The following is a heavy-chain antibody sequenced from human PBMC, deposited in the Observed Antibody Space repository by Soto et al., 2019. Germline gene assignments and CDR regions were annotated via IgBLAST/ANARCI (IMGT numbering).Heavy chain of an antibody. CDR1: GGSIIDFD. V-gene: IGHV4-34*01. CDR3: ARGPFGAAAGTFDY. D-gene: IGHD6-13*01. J-gene: IGHJ4*02. CDR2: INHSGST. Sequence: SLPLRVPWAVDGGSIIDFDCRRISQPPGKGLEWIGEINHSGSTNYNPSLKSRVTISVDTSKNQFSLKLSSVTAADTAVYYCARGPFGAAAGTFDYWGQGTLVTVSS.